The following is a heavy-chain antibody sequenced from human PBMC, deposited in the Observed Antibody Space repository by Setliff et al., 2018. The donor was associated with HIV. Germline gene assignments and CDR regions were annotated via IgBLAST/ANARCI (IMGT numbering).Heavy chain of an antibody. CDR1: GGTFSRYA. CDR3: ATRTDYYYYYYMDV. Sequence: GASVKVSCKASGGTFSRYAISWVRQAPGQGLEWMGGIIPIFGTANYAQKFQGRVTITADESTSTAYMELSSLRSEDTAVYYCATRTDYYYYYYMDVWGKGTTVTVS. CDR2: IIPIFGTA. V-gene: IGHV1-69*13. J-gene: IGHJ6*03.